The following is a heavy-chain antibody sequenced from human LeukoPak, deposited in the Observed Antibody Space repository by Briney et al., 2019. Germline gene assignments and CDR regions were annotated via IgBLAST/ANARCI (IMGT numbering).Heavy chain of an antibody. V-gene: IGHV4-30-4*01. CDR3: ARDQNKYDSSGYYYYQYGMDV. CDR2: IYYSGNT. Sequence: SQTLSLTCTVSGGSISSGDYYWTWIRQPPGKGLEWIGYIYYSGNTHYNPSLKSRVSISADTAKNQFSLNLSSVTAADTAVYYCARDQNKYDSSGYYYYQYGMDVWGQGTTVTVSS. CDR1: GGSISSGDYY. D-gene: IGHD3-22*01. J-gene: IGHJ6*02.